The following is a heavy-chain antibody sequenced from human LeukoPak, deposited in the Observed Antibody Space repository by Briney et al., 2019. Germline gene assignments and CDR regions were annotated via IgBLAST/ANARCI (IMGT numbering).Heavy chain of an antibody. V-gene: IGHV3-30-3*01. J-gene: IGHJ3*02. CDR3: ARPRSLYFTDGAFDI. CDR1: GFTFSSYA. Sequence: GGSLRLSCAASGFTFSSYAMHWVRQAPGKGLEWVAVISYDGSNKYYADSVKGRFTISRDNSKNTLYLQMNSLRAEDTAVYYCARPRSLYFTDGAFDIWGQGTMVTVSS. CDR2: ISYDGSNK. D-gene: IGHD3-3*01.